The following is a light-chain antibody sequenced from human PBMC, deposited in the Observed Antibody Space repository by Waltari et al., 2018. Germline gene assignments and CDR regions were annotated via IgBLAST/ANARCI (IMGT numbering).Light chain of an antibody. Sequence: QSVLTQPPSVSGAPGQRVTISCTGTSSNIGAGYDVNWYQHLPGTAPKLLIYRNDNRPSGVPDRFSASKSGTSASLAITGLQADDEADYYCQSYDSRLSGSVVFGGGTKLTVL. J-gene: IGLJ2*01. CDR2: RND. V-gene: IGLV1-40*01. CDR3: QSYDSRLSGSVV. CDR1: SSNIGAGYD.